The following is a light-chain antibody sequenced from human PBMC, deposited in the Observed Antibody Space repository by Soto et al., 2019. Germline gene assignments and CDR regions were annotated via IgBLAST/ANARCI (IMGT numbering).Light chain of an antibody. Sequence: DIQLTQSPSTLSASVGDRVTITCRASQSISSWLAWYQQKPGKAPNLLIYKTSNLESGVPSRFSGSGSGTVFTLTISSLQPEDYATYYWQYYDDYCWTCGQGTKVEI. CDR1: QSISSW. CDR3: QYYDDYCWT. J-gene: IGKJ1*01. V-gene: IGKV1-5*03. CDR2: KTS.